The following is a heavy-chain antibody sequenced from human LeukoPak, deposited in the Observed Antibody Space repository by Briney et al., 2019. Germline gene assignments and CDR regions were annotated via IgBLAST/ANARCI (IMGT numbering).Heavy chain of an antibody. CDR3: ARDFSDDSSGYYGELDY. CDR1: GFTFSSHS. D-gene: IGHD3-22*01. Sequence: GGPLRLSCAASGFTFSSHSMDWVRQAPGKGLEWVSYISSSSSTIYYADSVKGRFTITRDNAKNSLYLQMNSLRAEDTAVYYCARDFSDDSSGYYGELDYWGQGTLVTVSA. CDR2: ISSSSSTI. J-gene: IGHJ4*02. V-gene: IGHV3-48*04.